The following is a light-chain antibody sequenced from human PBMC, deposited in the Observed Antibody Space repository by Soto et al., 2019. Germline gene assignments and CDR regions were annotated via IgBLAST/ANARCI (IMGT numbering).Light chain of an antibody. CDR1: QSVDSRY. J-gene: IGKJ3*01. V-gene: IGKV3-20*01. Sequence: IVLTQSPGTLSLSPGEGATLSCRASQSVDSRYLGWYQQKPGQAPRLLIYGVSSRATGSPDRFSGSGSGTDFTLTISSLEREVFAVYYCQQYGCSPPFTFGPGTKVDIK. CDR3: QQYGCSPPFT. CDR2: GVS.